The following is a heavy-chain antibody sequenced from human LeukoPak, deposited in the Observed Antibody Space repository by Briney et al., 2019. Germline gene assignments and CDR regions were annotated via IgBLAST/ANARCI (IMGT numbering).Heavy chain of an antibody. CDR1: GFSFSSSW. D-gene: IGHD3-22*01. Sequence: GGSLRLSCAASGFSFSSSWMHWVRQVPGKGLEWVSRINDDETSTTYAESVKGRFTISRDNAKNSLYLQMNSLRAEDTAVYYCARSYYDMTDAFDIWGQGTMVTVSS. J-gene: IGHJ3*02. CDR3: ARSYYDMTDAFDI. CDR2: INDDETST. V-gene: IGHV3-74*01.